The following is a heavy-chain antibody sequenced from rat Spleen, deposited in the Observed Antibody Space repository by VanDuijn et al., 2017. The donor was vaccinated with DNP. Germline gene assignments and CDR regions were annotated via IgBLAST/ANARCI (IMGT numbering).Heavy chain of an antibody. CDR3: ARWTRYFDY. CDR1: GYSITSTY. CDR2: ISYSGST. V-gene: IGHV3-1*01. Sequence: EVQLQESGSGLVKPSQSLSLTCSVTGYSITSTYWGWIRKFPGNKMEYIGHISYSGSTNYNPSLKSLISITRDTSQNHFFLHLNSVTAEDTAAYYYARWTRYFDYWGQGVMVTVSS. D-gene: IGHD1-7*01. J-gene: IGHJ2*01.